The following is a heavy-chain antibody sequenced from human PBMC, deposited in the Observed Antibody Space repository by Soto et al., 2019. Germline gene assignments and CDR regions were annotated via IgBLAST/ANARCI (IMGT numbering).Heavy chain of an antibody. CDR3: ARDRWGDSGYDEDGALDI. V-gene: IGHV4-59*01. J-gene: IGHJ3*02. Sequence: PSETLSLTCTVSGGSISSYYWSWIRQPPGKGLEWIGYIYYSGSTSYNPSLKSRVTISVDTSRNQFSLKLSSVTAADTAVYYCARDRWGDSGYDEDGALDIWGQGTMVTVSS. D-gene: IGHD5-12*01. CDR1: GGSISSYY. CDR2: IYYSGST.